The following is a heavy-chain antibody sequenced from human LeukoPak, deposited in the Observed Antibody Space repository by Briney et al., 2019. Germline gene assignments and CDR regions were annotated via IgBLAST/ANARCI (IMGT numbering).Heavy chain of an antibody. CDR3: ARDQTYGDYWYFDL. Sequence: PGGSLRLSCAASGFTFSTYWMSWVRQAPGKGLEWVANIKQDGSEEYYVDSVKGRFTISRDNAKNTLYLQMNSLRAEDTAVYYCARDQTYGDYWYFDLWGRGTLVTVSS. CDR2: IKQDGSEE. J-gene: IGHJ2*01. D-gene: IGHD4-17*01. V-gene: IGHV3-7*01. CDR1: GFTFSTYW.